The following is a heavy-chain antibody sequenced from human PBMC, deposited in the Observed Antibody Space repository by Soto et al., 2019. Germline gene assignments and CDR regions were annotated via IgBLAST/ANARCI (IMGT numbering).Heavy chain of an antibody. D-gene: IGHD4-17*01. CDR1: GGTFSSYA. J-gene: IGHJ6*02. Sequence: ASVKVSCKASGGTFSSYAISWVRQAPGQGLEWMGGIIPIFGTANYAQKFQGRVTITADESTSTAYMELSSLRSEDTAVYYCARVVLGPVDYGDYGLAGHPGGEYGMDVWGQGTTVTVSS. V-gene: IGHV1-69*13. CDR2: IIPIFGTA. CDR3: ARVVLGPVDYGDYGLAGHPGGEYGMDV.